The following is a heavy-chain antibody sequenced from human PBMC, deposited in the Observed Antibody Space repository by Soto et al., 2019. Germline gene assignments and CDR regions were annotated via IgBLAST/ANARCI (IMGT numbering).Heavy chain of an antibody. CDR1: GFTFSSYA. CDR3: AILYSSGHFDY. D-gene: IGHD6-19*01. Sequence: GGSLRLSCAASGFTFSSYAMSWVRQAPGKGLEWVSAISGSGGSAYYADSVKGRFTISRDNSKNTLYLQMNSLRAEDPAVYYCAILYSSGHFDYWGQGTLVTVSS. V-gene: IGHV3-23*01. J-gene: IGHJ4*02. CDR2: ISGSGGSA.